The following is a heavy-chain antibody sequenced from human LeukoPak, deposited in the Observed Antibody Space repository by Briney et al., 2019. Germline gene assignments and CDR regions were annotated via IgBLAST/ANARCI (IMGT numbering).Heavy chain of an antibody. Sequence: PSETLSFTCTVSGGSINRSSYYWGWIRQPPGKGLEWIATVYYTGTTYYNPSLKSRVIMSADTSKNQFSLKLSSVTAADTAVYHCVRQAGYFDYWGQGTLVTVSS. CDR1: GGSINRSSYY. CDR3: VRQAGYFDY. V-gene: IGHV4-39*01. J-gene: IGHJ4*02. CDR2: VYYTGTT.